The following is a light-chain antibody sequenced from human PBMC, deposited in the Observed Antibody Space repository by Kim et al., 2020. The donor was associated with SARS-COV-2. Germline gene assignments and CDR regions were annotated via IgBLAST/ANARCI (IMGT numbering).Light chain of an antibody. CDR1: QDISDY. J-gene: IGKJ4*01. V-gene: IGKV1-33*01. Sequence: DIQMTQSPSSLSASVGDRVTITCQASQDISDYLSWYQQKPGKAPKLLVYDASNLETGVPSRFSGSGSGTDFTLTISSLQPEDIGTYYCQQCDNLPLTFGGGTKVDIK. CDR3: QQCDNLPLT. CDR2: DAS.